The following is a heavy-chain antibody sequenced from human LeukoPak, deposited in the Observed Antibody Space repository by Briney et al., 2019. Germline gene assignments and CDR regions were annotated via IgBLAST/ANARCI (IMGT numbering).Heavy chain of an antibody. J-gene: IGHJ2*01. CDR1: GGSISSYY. D-gene: IGHD6-19*01. CDR2: IYTSGST. CDR3: ARDSPTVAGTFYWYFDP. V-gene: IGHV4-4*07. Sequence: SETLSLTCTVSGGSISSYYWSWIRQPAGKGLEWIGRIYTSGSTNYNPSLKSRVTMSVDTSKNQFSLKLSSVTAADTAVYYCARDSPTVAGTFYWYFDPWGRGTLVTVSS.